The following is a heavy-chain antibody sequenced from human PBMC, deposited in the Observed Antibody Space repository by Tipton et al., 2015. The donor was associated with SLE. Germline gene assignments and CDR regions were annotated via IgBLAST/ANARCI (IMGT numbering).Heavy chain of an antibody. V-gene: IGHV4-34*01. Sequence: TLSLTCSVSGGSIGGYYWSWIRQPPGKGLEWIGEINHSGSTNYNPSLKSRVTISVDTSKNQFSLKLSSVTAADTAVYYCARFPRNYYYGMDVWGQGTTVTVSS. J-gene: IGHJ6*02. CDR2: INHSGST. CDR3: ARFPRNYYYGMDV. D-gene: IGHD1-14*01. CDR1: GGSIGGYY.